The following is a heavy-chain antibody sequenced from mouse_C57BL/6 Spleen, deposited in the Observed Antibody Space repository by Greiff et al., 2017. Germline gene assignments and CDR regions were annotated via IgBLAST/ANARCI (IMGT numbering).Heavy chain of an antibody. J-gene: IGHJ3*01. Sequence: QVQLKESGPGLVQPSQSLSITCTVSGFSLTSYGVHWVRQSPGKGPEWLGVIWSGGSTDYNAAFISRLSISKDNSKSQVFFKMNSLQADDTAIYYCARNSRWLLPFAYWGQGTLVTVSA. CDR2: IWSGGST. D-gene: IGHD2-3*01. CDR1: GFSLTSYG. CDR3: ARNSRWLLPFAY. V-gene: IGHV2-2*01.